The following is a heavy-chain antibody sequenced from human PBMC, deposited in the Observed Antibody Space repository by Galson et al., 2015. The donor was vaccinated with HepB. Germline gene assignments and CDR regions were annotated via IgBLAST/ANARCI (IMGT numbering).Heavy chain of an antibody. D-gene: IGHD2-21*02. J-gene: IGHJ4*02. V-gene: IGHV3-30-3*01. CDR1: GFTFSSYA. CDR3: ARAGGIVVVTATTVDY. CDR2: ISYDGSNK. Sequence: SLRLSCAASGFTFSSYAMHWVRQAPGKGLEWVAVISYDGSNKYYADSVKGRFTISRDNSKNTLYLQMNSLRAEDTAVYYCARAGGIVVVTATTVDYWGQGTLVTVSS.